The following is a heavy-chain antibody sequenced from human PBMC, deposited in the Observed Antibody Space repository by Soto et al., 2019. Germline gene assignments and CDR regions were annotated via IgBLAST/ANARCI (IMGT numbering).Heavy chain of an antibody. CDR1: GDSMGSGDYY. D-gene: IGHD3-10*01. CDR2: IYYIGTT. J-gene: IGHJ5*02. Sequence: QVQLQESGPGLVKPSQTLSLTCTVSGDSMGSGDYYWTWIRQPPGKGLEWIGYIYYIGTTFYNPSLESRVNISIDTSKNPFSLRLTSVTAADTAVYYGSRGSTYYGFLTWGQGTLVTVSS. V-gene: IGHV4-30-4*01. CDR3: SRGSTYYGFLT.